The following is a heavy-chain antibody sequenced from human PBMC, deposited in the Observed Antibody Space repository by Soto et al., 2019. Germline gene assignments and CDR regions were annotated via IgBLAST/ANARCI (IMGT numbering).Heavy chain of an antibody. CDR2: MSSGGNVI. D-gene: IGHD3-10*01. J-gene: IGHJ4*02. CDR3: ASDSCYYSSQY. CDR1: GFTFSDYY. V-gene: IGHV3-11*01. Sequence: QVQLVESGGGWVRPGGSLRLSCAASGFTFSDYYITWIRQALWKGLAWVSYMSSGGNVIYYTDSVKGRFTVSRYNAKNARFLQMKSLTAADSAVYYCASDSCYYSSQYWGQGTLVTVSS.